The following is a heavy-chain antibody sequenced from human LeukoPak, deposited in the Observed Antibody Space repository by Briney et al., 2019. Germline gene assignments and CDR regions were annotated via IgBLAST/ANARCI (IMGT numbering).Heavy chain of an antibody. CDR2: IYYSGST. D-gene: IGHD6-13*01. Sequence: PSQTLSLTCTVSGGSISSGDYYWSWIRQPPGKGLEWIGYIYYSGSTYYNPSLKSRVTISVDTSKNQFSLELSSVTAADTAVYYCAREVAAAGTSDYWGQGTLVTVSS. CDR3: AREVAAAGTSDY. CDR1: GGSISSGDYY. J-gene: IGHJ4*02. V-gene: IGHV4-30-4*08.